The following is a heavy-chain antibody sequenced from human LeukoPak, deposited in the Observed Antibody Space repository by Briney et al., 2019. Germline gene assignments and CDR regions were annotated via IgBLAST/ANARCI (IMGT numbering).Heavy chain of an antibody. D-gene: IGHD3-3*01. CDR2: IYYSGST. V-gene: IGHV4-59*08. Sequence: NTSETLSLTCTVSGGSISSYYWSWIRQPPGKGLEWIGYIYYSGSTNYNPSLKSRVTISVDTSKNQFSLKLSSVTAADTAVYYCARGPYYDFWSGYGESDPWGQGTLVTVSS. CDR1: GGSISSYY. J-gene: IGHJ5*02. CDR3: ARGPYYDFWSGYGESDP.